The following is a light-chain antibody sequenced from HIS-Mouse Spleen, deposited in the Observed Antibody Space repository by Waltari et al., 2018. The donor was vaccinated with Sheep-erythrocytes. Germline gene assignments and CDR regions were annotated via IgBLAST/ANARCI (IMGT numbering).Light chain of an antibody. CDR1: SSDFGRYNL. Sequence: QSALTQPASVSGSPGQSITISCTGTSSDFGRYNLVPWYQQHPGKAPKLLIYEGSKRPSGVSNRFSGSKSGNTASLTISGLQAEDEADYYCCSYAGSSTLVFGGGTKLTVL. CDR3: CSYAGSSTLV. J-gene: IGLJ2*01. CDR2: EGS. V-gene: IGLV2-23*01.